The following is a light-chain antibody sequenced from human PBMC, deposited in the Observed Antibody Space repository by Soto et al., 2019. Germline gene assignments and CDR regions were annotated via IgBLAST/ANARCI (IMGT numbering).Light chain of an antibody. V-gene: IGLV2-14*01. Sequence: QSVLTQPASMSGSPGQSITISCTGTSSDVGDYNYVSWYQHHPGKAPKVMIYEVTNRPSGVSNRFSGSKSGNTASLTISGLQAEDEADYYCSSFTSTSTLVFGTGTKVTVL. CDR3: SSFTSTSTLV. J-gene: IGLJ1*01. CDR1: SSDVGDYNY. CDR2: EVT.